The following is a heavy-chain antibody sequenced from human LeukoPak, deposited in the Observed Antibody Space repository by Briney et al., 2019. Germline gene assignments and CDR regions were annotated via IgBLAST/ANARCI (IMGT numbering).Heavy chain of an antibody. V-gene: IGHV1-2*02. D-gene: IGHD3-3*01. J-gene: IGHJ4*02. CDR3: ARSLELRFLEWLSPIDY. CDR1: GYTFTGYY. Sequence: ASVKVSCKASGYTFTGYYMHWVRQAPGQGLEWMGWINPNSGGTNYAQKFQGRVTMTRDTSISTAYMELSRLRSDDTAVYYCARSLELRFLEWLSPIDYWGQGTLVTVSS. CDR2: INPNSGGT.